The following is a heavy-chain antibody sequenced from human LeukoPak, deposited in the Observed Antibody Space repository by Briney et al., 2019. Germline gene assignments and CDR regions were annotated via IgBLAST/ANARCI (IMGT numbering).Heavy chain of an antibody. CDR3: ARRLPGLAAGGNRFDP. D-gene: IGHD3/OR15-3a*01. J-gene: IGHJ5*02. Sequence: GASLKISCKGSGYSFTSYWIGWVRQMPGKGLEWMGIIYPGDSDTRYSPSFQGQVTISADKSISTASLQWSSLKASDTAMYYCARRLPGLAAGGNRFDPWGQGTLVTVSS. CDR2: IYPGDSDT. CDR1: GYSFTSYW. V-gene: IGHV5-51*01.